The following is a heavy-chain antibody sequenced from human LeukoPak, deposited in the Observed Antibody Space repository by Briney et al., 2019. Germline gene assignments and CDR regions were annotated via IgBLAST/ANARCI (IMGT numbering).Heavy chain of an antibody. V-gene: IGHV3-21*01. D-gene: IGHD3-22*01. CDR1: GFTFSSYS. CDR3: ARDDRDFYDSSGSYYFDY. J-gene: IGHJ4*02. CDR2: ISSSSSYI. Sequence: PGGSLRLSCAASGFTFSSYSMNWVRQAPGKGLEWVSSISSSSSYIYYADSVKGRFTISRDNAKNSLYLQMNSLRAGDTAVYYCARDDRDFYDSSGSYYFDYWGQGTLVTVSS.